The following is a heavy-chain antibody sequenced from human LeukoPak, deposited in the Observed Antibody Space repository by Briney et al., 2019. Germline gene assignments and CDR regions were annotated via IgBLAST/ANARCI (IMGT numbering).Heavy chain of an antibody. CDR1: GYTFTSYA. V-gene: IGHV1-3*01. J-gene: IGHJ3*02. D-gene: IGHD3-22*01. CDR2: INAGNGNT. CDR3: ARDRIYYYDSSGYYEVIHDAFDI. Sequence: ASVKVSCKASGYTFTSYAMHWVRHAPVQRLEWMGWINAGNGNTKYSQKFQGGVTITRDTSASTAYMELSSLRSEDTAVYYCARDRIYYYDSSGYYEVIHDAFDIWGQGTMVTVSS.